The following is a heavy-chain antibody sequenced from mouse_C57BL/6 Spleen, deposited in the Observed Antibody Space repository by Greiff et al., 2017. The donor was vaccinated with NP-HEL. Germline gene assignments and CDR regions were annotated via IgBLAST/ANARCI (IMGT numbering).Heavy chain of an antibody. CDR1: GYAFSSSW. V-gene: IGHV1-82*01. J-gene: IGHJ4*01. D-gene: IGHD1-1*01. CDR3: APRATGAMDY. Sequence: VKLMESGPELVKPGASVKISCKASGYAFSSSWMNWVKQRPGKGLEWIGRIYPGDGDTNYNGKFKGKATLTADKSSSTAYMQLSSLTSEDSAVYFCAPRATGAMDYWGQGTSVTVSS. CDR2: IYPGDGDT.